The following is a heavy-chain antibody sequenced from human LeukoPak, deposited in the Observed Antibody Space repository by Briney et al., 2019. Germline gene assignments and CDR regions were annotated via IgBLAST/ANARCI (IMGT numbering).Heavy chain of an antibody. CDR1: GFIFSSYY. D-gene: IGHD6-13*01. CDR2: INPSGGDT. Sequence: GASAKVSCKASGFIFSSYYMHWVRQAPGQGLEWMGLINPSGGDTSYAQKFQGRVTMTRDTSTSTVYMELRSLRSEDTAMYYCARDAAAAGTGLGWFDPWGQGTLVTVSS. J-gene: IGHJ5*02. CDR3: ARDAAAAGTGLGWFDP. V-gene: IGHV1-46*01.